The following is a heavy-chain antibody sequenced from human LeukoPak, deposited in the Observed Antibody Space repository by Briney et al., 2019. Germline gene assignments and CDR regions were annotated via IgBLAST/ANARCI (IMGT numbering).Heavy chain of an antibody. CDR3: ARFSPSRFGEPPYYYGMDV. Sequence: SETLSLTCAVSGGSISSSNWWSWVRQPPGKGLEWIGEIYHSGSTNYNPSLKSRVTISVDKSKNQFSLKLSSVTAADTAVYYCARFSPSRFGEPPYYYGMDVWGKGTTVTVSS. D-gene: IGHD3-10*01. CDR1: GGSISSSNW. J-gene: IGHJ6*04. V-gene: IGHV4-4*02. CDR2: IYHSGST.